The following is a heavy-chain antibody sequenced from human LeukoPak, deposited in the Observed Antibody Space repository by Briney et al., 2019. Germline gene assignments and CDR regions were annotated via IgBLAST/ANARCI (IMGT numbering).Heavy chain of an antibody. CDR1: GGSISSYY. V-gene: IGHV4-59*01. J-gene: IGHJ4*02. CDR2: IYYSGST. CDR3: ARAVGEKTPFDY. Sequence: SETLSFTCTVSGGSISSYYWSWIRQPPGKGLEWIGYIYYSGSTNYNPSLKSRVTISVDTSKNQFSLKLSSVSAADTALYYCARAVGEKTPFDYWGQGTLVTVSS. D-gene: IGHD3-10*01.